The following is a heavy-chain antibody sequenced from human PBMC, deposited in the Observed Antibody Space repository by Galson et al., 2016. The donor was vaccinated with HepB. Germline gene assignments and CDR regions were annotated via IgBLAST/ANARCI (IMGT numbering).Heavy chain of an antibody. D-gene: IGHD2-15*01. CDR1: GYSFSTYW. V-gene: IGHV5-10-1*01. CDR3: ARQGSSAGELYYYYGMDV. CDR2: IDPSDSYT. J-gene: IGHJ6*02. Sequence: SLRISCKDSGYSFSTYWIIWVRQMPGKGLEWMGRIDPSDSYTNYSPSFQGHVTISADKSISTAYLQWSSLKASDTGIYYCARQGSSAGELYYYYGMDVWGQGTTVTVSS.